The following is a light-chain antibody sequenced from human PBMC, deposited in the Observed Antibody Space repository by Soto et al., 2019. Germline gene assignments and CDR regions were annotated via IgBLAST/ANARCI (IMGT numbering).Light chain of an antibody. Sequence: QSVLTQSPSASETPGQRVTISCSGSSSNIGSNYVCWYQQLPETAPKLLMYMNNQRPSGVPDRFSGSKSGTSASLAISGLRSEDEANYYCAAWDDSLSAWVFGGGTQLTVL. J-gene: IGLJ3*02. CDR1: SSNIGSNY. CDR3: AAWDDSLSAWV. V-gene: IGLV1-47*01. CDR2: MNN.